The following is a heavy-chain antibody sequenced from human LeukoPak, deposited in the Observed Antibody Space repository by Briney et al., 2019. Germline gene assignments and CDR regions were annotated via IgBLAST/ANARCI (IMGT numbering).Heavy chain of an antibody. CDR2: MNPNSGNT. CDR3: ARDFPYYDILTGYRNYYYGMDV. CDR1: GYTFTSYD. D-gene: IGHD3-9*01. Sequence: GASVKVSCKASGYTFTSYDINWVRQATGQGLEWMGWMNPNSGNTGYAQKFQGRVTMTRNTPISTAYMELSSPRSEDTAVYYCARDFPYYDILTGYRNYYYGMDVWGQGTTVTVSS. V-gene: IGHV1-8*01. J-gene: IGHJ6*02.